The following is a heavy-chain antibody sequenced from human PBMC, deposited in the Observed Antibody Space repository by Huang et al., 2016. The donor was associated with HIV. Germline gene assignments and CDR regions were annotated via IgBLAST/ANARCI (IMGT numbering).Heavy chain of an antibody. V-gene: IGHV1-69*01. J-gene: IGHJ3*02. Sequence: QVQLVQSGAEVKKPGSSVKVSCKASGGTFSTYGISWVRQAPGQGLEWMGVIIPIFNTANCAQKVQGRVTMTADESTSTAYMELSSLRSEDTAVFYCASSEGATLWGAFDIWGQGTMVTVSS. CDR2: IIPIFNTA. D-gene: IGHD3-16*01. CDR3: ASSEGATLWGAFDI. CDR1: GGTFSTYG.